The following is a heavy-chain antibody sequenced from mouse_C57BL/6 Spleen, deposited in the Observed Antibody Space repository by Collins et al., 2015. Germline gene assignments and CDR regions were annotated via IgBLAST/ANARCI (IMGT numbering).Heavy chain of an antibody. CDR2: IYPGSGST. V-gene: IGHV1-55*01. D-gene: IGHD1-1*01. Sequence: QVQLQQPGAELVKPGASVKMSCKASGYTFTSYWITWVKQRPGQGLEWIGDIYPGSGSTNYNEKFKSKATLTVDTSSSTAYMQLSSLTSEDSAVYYCARPPYYGSSYGWFAYWGQGTLVTVSA. CDR1: GYTFTSYW. CDR3: ARPPYYGSSYGWFAY. J-gene: IGHJ3*01.